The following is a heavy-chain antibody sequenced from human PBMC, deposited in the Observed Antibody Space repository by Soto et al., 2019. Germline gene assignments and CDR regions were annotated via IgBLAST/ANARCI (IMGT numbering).Heavy chain of an antibody. J-gene: IGHJ4*02. CDR3: ARGGDSSGWFGGNHFDY. V-gene: IGHV1-18*01. D-gene: IGHD6-19*01. CDR1: GYTFTSYG. CDR2: ISAYNGNT. Sequence: QVQLVQSGAEVKKPGASVKVSCKASGYTFTSYGISWVRQAPGQGLEWMGWISAYNGNTNYAQKLQGRVTMTTDTTPSTAYMELRSLSSDDTAVYYCARGGDSSGWFGGNHFDYWGQGTLVTVSS.